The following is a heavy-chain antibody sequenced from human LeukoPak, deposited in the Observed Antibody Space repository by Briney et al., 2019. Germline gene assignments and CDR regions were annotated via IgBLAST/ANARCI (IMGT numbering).Heavy chain of an antibody. CDR2: ISYDGSNK. V-gene: IGHV3-30-3*01. J-gene: IGHJ4*02. D-gene: IGHD6-19*01. CDR3: ARDAGYSSGWYENLFDY. Sequence: GRSLRLSCAASGFTFSSYAMHWVRQAPGKGLEWVAGISYDGSNKYYADSVKGRFTISRDNSKNTLYLQMNSLRAEDTAVYYCARDAGYSSGWYENLFDYWGQGTLVTVSS. CDR1: GFTFSSYA.